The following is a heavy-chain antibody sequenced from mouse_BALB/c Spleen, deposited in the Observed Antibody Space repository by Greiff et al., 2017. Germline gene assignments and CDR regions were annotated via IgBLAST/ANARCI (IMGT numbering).Heavy chain of an antibody. Sequence: QVQLQQSGPGLVKPGASVRISCTASGYTFTSYYIHWVRQRPGQGLEWLGWIYAGNVNTKYNAKFKGKATLTADKSSSTAYMQLSSLTSDDSAFYFCARDYGNGSHWFAYWGQGTLVTVSA. D-gene: IGHD2-1*01. CDR2: IYAGNVNT. CDR3: ARDYGNGSHWFAY. V-gene: IGHV1S56*01. CDR1: GYTFTSYY. J-gene: IGHJ3*01.